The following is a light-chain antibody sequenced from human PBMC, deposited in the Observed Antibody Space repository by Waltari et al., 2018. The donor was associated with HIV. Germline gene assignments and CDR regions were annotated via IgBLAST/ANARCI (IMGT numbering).Light chain of an antibody. CDR2: DNN. CDR3: GTWDSSLSTGGV. J-gene: IGLJ1*01. V-gene: IGLV1-51*01. Sequence: QSVLTQPPSVSAAPGQKVTISCSGSSSNIGHNYVSWYQQLPGTAPKLLIYDNNKRPSGTPDRFSGSKSGTSATLGITGLQTGDEADYYCGTWDSSLSTGGVFGTGTKVTVL. CDR1: SSNIGHNY.